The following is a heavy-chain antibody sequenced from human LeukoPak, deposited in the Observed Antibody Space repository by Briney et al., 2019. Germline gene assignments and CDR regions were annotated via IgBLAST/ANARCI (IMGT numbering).Heavy chain of an antibody. J-gene: IGHJ4*02. CDR1: GYSFTSYW. V-gene: IGHV5-51*01. CDR2: IDPSDSET. Sequence: GESLKISSKASGYSFTSYWIGWVRQIPGKRLEWMGIIDPSDSETRYTPSFQGQVTISVDKSLTTADLQWNSLKASDTAMYYCARQTAMGRSGDYWGQGTLVTVSS. D-gene: IGHD5-18*01. CDR3: ARQTAMGRSGDY.